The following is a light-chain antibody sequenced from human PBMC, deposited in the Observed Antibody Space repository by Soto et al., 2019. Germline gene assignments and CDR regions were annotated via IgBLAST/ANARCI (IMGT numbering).Light chain of an antibody. CDR1: SSDVGSYNL. CDR3: CSYSTQSTFYV. CDR2: EGS. Sequence: QSALTQPASVSGSPGQSVTISCTGTSSDVGSYNLVSWYQQHPGKAPKLVMYEGSKRPSGVSNRFSGSKSGNTASLTISGLQAEDEADYYCCSYSTQSTFYVFGTGTKVTVL. V-gene: IGLV2-23*01. J-gene: IGLJ1*01.